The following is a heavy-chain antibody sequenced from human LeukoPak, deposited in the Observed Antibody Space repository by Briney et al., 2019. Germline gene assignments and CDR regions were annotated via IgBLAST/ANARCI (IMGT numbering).Heavy chain of an antibody. V-gene: IGHV3-23*01. Sequence: GVSQRPLCAASGVAIECSTMRWPHQYPGKGLEWVSAISGSGGSTYYADSVKGRFTISRDNSKNTLYLQMNSLRAEDTAVYYCAKDSNYWGQGTLVTVSS. CDR3: AKDSNY. CDR2: ISGSGGST. CDR1: GVAIECST. J-gene: IGHJ4*02.